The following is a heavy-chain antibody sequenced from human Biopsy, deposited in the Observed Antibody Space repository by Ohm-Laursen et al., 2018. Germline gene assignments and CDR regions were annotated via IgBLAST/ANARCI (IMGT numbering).Heavy chain of an antibody. Sequence: GASVNASCKASGYTFTDYFLHWVRQAPGQGPGWMGWISPSSGGTNYAQKFQGSVTMIRDTSATTGYMELSSLRTDDTAVYDCARDIMKPIGGLVARSDVFDVWGQGTMVTVSS. CDR2: ISPSSGGT. J-gene: IGHJ3*01. CDR3: ARDIMKPIGGLVARSDVFDV. V-gene: IGHV1-2*02. CDR1: GYTFTDYF. D-gene: IGHD3-16*02.